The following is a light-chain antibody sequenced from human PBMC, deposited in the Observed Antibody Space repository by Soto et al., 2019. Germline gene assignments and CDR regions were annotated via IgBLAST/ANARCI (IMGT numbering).Light chain of an antibody. J-gene: IGLJ1*01. Sequence: QSVLPQPASVSGSPGQSITISCTGTSSDVGGYNYVSWYQQHPGKAPKLMIYDINNRPSGVSNRFSGSKSGNTASLTISGLQAEDEADYYCASYSSSTTAVFGSGTKLTVL. V-gene: IGLV2-14*01. CDR2: DIN. CDR3: ASYSSSTTAV. CDR1: SSDVGGYNY.